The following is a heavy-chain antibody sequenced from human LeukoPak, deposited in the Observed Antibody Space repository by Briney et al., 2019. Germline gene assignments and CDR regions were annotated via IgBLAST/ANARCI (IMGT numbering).Heavy chain of an antibody. CDR3: ARLGEYSSSSCRSFDH. J-gene: IGHJ4*02. D-gene: IGHD2-2*01. V-gene: IGHV1-2*02. CDR1: GYPFTGYY. Sequence: ASVKVSCKSSGYPFTGYYLHWVRQAPGQGLEWMGWINPNSGFTNYSQKFQGRVTMTRDTSIRTAYNELSSLRSDDKTVYYCARLGEYSSSSCRSFDHWGRGTLVTVSS. CDR2: INPNSGFT.